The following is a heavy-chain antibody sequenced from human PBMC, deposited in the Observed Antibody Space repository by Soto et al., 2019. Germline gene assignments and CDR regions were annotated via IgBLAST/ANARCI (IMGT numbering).Heavy chain of an antibody. Sequence: ASVKVSCKASGYTFTSYAMHWVRQAPGQRLEWMGWINAGNGNTKYSQKFQGRVTITRDTSASTAYMELSSLRSEDTAVYYCARWVGADNLNYYGMDVWGQGTTVTVSS. CDR2: INAGNGNT. V-gene: IGHV1-3*01. CDR3: ARWVGADNLNYYGMDV. D-gene: IGHD1-26*01. CDR1: GYTFTSYA. J-gene: IGHJ6*02.